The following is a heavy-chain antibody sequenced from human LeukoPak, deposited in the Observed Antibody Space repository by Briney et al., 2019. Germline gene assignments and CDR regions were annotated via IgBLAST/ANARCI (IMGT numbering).Heavy chain of an antibody. CDR3: ARDRLRLLPAFDI. V-gene: IGHV4-39*07. D-gene: IGHD6-19*01. Sequence: SETLSLTCTVSGGSIITTNYYWGWIRQPPGKGLEWIGSIYYSGNTYYKPSLKSRVTISVDTSKNQFSLKLTSVTAADTAVYYCARDRLRLLPAFDIWGQGTMVTVSS. J-gene: IGHJ3*02. CDR1: GGSIITTNYY. CDR2: IYYSGNT.